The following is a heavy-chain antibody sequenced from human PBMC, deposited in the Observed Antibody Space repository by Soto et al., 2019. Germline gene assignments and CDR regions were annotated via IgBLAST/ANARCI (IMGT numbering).Heavy chain of an antibody. CDR1: GGSISSGGYY. D-gene: IGHD3-16*01. Sequence: PSETLSLTCTVSGGSISSGGYYWSWIRQHPGKGLEWIGYIYYSGSTYYNPSLKSRVTISVDTSKNQFSLKLSSVTAADTAVYYCARVPMITFGGVGLAARFDPWGQGTLVTVSS. CDR2: IYYSGST. CDR3: ARVPMITFGGVGLAARFDP. V-gene: IGHV4-31*03. J-gene: IGHJ5*02.